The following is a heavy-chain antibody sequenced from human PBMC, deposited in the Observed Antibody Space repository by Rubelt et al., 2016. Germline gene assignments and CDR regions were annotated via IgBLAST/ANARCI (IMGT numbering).Heavy chain of an antibody. D-gene: IGHD6-13*01. CDR1: GFTFSSYG. V-gene: IGHV3-33*01. J-gene: IGHJ6*02. CDR3: ARDRSAAGSDYYYYGMDV. CDR2: IWYDGSNK. Sequence: QVQLVESGGGVVQPGRSLRLSCAASGFTFSSYGMHWVRQAPGKGLEWVAVIWYDGSNKYYADSVKGRFTISRDNSKNTRYLQMNSLRAEDTAVYYCARDRSAAGSDYYYYGMDVWGQGTTVTVSS.